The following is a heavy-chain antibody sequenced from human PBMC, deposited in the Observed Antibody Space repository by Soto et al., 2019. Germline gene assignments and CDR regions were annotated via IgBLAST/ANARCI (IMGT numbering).Heavy chain of an antibody. CDR1: GFTFSDYY. J-gene: IGHJ4*02. D-gene: IGHD5-18*01. Sequence: QVQLVESGGGLVKPGGSLRLSCAASGFTFSDYYMSWIRQAPGKGLEWVSYISSSGSTIYYADSVKGRFTISRDNAKNALYLQMNSLRAEDTAVYYCASSAYSYGYMNSELFDYWGQGTLVTVSS. V-gene: IGHV3-11*01. CDR3: ASSAYSYGYMNSELFDY. CDR2: ISSSGSTI.